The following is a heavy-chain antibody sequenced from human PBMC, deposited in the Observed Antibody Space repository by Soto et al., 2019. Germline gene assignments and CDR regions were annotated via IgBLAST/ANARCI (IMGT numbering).Heavy chain of an antibody. CDR1: GYTFTSYA. Sequence: GASVKVSCKASGYTFTSYAMHWVRQAPGQRLEWMGWINAQNGNRNYAKRFQGRVTMTRNTSISTAYMELSSLRSEDTAVYYCARERSAAGTGWFDPWGQGTLVTVSS. CDR2: INAQNGNR. V-gene: IGHV1-3*01. J-gene: IGHJ5*02. CDR3: ARERSAAGTGWFDP. D-gene: IGHD6-13*01.